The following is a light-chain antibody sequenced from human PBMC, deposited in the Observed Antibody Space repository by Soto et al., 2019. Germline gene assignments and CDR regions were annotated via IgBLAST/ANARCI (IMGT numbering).Light chain of an antibody. CDR3: QQDNSYPYS. CDR1: QSISIW. V-gene: IGKV1-5*01. Sequence: DIQMAQSPSTLSASVGHRVTITCRASQSISIWLAWYQQKPGKAPKALIYDASNLESGVPSRFSGSGSGTEFTLPISSLQPDDFATYYCQQDNSYPYSFGQGTKLEIK. J-gene: IGKJ2*03. CDR2: DAS.